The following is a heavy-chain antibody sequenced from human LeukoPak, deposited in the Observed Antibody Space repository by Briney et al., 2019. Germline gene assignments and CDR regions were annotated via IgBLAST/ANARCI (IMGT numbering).Heavy chain of an antibody. CDR3: ARDRDSGDYTAAPGDY. J-gene: IGHJ4*02. CDR2: ITSSSDSI. CDR1: GFTFSAYS. Sequence: GGSLRLSCATSGFTFSAYSMIWVRQTPGKGLECLSYITSSSDSIHYADSVKGRFTISRDSAKNSLYLQMNSLRDEDTAVYYCARDRDSGDYTAAPGDYWGQGTLVTVSS. V-gene: IGHV3-48*02. D-gene: IGHD4-17*01.